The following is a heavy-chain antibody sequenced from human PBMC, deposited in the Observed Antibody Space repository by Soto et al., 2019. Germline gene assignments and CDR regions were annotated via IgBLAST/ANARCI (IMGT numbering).Heavy chain of an antibody. V-gene: IGHV3-74*01. CDR1: GFSFSDLW. CDR3: VRDVRSNNDPTLDY. D-gene: IGHD2-8*01. Sequence: EVQLVESGGGLVQPGGSLRLSCAASGFSFSDLWMHWVPQAPGKGLVWVSRVTTEGSGTAYAASVKGRLTLSTDNAKTMVYLQMNNLRVEVTAVYSCVRDVRSNNDPTLDYWCQGTLVTVSS. CDR2: VTTEGSGT. J-gene: IGHJ4*02.